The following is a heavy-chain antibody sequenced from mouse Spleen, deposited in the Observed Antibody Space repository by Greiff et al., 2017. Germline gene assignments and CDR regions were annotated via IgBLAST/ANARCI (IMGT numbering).Heavy chain of an antibody. V-gene: IGHV3-6*01. Sequence: EVKLMESGPGLVKPSQSLSLTCSVTGYSITSGYYWNWIRQFPGNKLEWMGYISYDGSNNYNPSLKNRISITRDTSKNQFFLKLNSVTTEDTATYYCAREGSSGYVFAYWGQGTLVTVSA. J-gene: IGHJ3*01. CDR2: ISYDGSN. D-gene: IGHD3-2*02. CDR3: AREGSSGYVFAY. CDR1: GYSITSGYY.